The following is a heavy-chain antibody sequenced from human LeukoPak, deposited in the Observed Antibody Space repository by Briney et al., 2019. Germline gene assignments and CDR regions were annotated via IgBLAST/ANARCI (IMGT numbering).Heavy chain of an antibody. CDR3: ARGTELLPDY. CDR2: ISSNGGST. D-gene: IGHD1-26*01. J-gene: IGHJ4*02. Sequence: GGSLRLSCAASGFTFSSYAMHWVRQAPGKGLEYVSAISSNGGSTYYANSVKGRFTISRDNSKNTLYLQMGSLRAEDMAVYYCARGTELLPDYWGQGTLVTVSS. CDR1: GFTFSSYA. V-gene: IGHV3-64*01.